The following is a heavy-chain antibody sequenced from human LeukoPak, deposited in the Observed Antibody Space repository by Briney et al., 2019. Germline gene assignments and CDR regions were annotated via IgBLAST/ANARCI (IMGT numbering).Heavy chain of an antibody. CDR2: IYYSGST. Sequence: SETLSLTCTVSGGSISSYYWSWIRQPPGKGLEWIGYIYYSGSTNYNPSLKSRVTISVDTSKNQFSLKLSSVTAADTAVYYCARGGMAAAGVYYYMDVWGKGTTVTVFS. CDR1: GGSISSYY. CDR3: ARGGMAAAGVYYYMDV. V-gene: IGHV4-59*01. J-gene: IGHJ6*03. D-gene: IGHD6-13*01.